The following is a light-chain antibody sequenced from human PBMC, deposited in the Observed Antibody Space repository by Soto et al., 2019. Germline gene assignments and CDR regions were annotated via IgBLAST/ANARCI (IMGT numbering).Light chain of an antibody. CDR3: QQYGSSPYT. CDR2: GAS. Sequence: EIVLTQSPGTLSLSPGERATLSCRASQSVSSSYLAWYQQKPGQAPRLLIYGASSSATGIPDRFSGSGSGTHFTLTISRLEPEDFAVYYYQQYGSSPYTFGQGTKLEIK. CDR1: QSVSSSY. J-gene: IGKJ2*01. V-gene: IGKV3-20*01.